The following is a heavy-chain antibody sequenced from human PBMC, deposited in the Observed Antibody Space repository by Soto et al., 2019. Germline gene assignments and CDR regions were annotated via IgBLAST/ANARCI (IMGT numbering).Heavy chain of an antibody. Sequence: SVKVSCKASGGTFSSYAISWVRQAPGQGLEWMGGIIPIFGTANYAQKFQGRVTITADESTSTAYMELSSLRSEDTAVYYCARDRPDSSGSFDYWGQGTLVTVSS. D-gene: IGHD3-22*01. CDR1: GGTFSSYA. V-gene: IGHV1-69*13. J-gene: IGHJ4*02. CDR2: IIPIFGTA. CDR3: ARDRPDSSGSFDY.